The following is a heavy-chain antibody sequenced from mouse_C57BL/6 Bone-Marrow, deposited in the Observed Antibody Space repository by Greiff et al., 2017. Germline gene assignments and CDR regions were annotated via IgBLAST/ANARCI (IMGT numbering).Heavy chain of an antibody. CDR3: ARVIDYSDAMDY. V-gene: IGHV5-6*01. CDR1: GFTFSSYG. D-gene: IGHD2-4*01. J-gene: IGHJ4*01. CDR2: ISSGGSYT. Sequence: EVQRVESGGDLVKPGGSLKLSCAASGFTFSSYGMSWVRQTPDKRLEWVATISSGGSYTYYPDSVKGRFTISRDNAKNTLYLQMSSLKSEDTAMYYCARVIDYSDAMDYWGQGTSVTVSS.